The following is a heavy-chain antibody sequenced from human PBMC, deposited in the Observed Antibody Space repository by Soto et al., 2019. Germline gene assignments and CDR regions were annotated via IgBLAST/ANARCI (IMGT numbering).Heavy chain of an antibody. CDR1: GFRFSGYG. CDR3: AKDMGADY. V-gene: IGHV3-30*18. Sequence: QVQLVESGGGVVQPGRSLRLSCVASGFRFSGYGMYWVRQAPGKGLEWVARITFDGSNQFYGDSVKGRFTISRDDSKNTLYLQMNSLRSEDTALYSCAKDMGADYWGHGTPVIVSS. CDR2: ITFDGSNQ. D-gene: IGHD3-16*01. J-gene: IGHJ4*01.